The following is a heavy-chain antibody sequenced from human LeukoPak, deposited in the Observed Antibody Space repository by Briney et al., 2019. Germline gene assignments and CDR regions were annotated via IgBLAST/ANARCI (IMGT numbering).Heavy chain of an antibody. CDR2: IYHSGST. D-gene: IGHD5-12*01. V-gene: IGHV4-30-2*01. CDR3: ARSRGYSGYDAFDY. J-gene: IGHJ4*02. Sequence: SETLSLTCAVSGGSISSGGYSWSWIRQPPGKGLEWIGYIYHSGSTYYNPSLKSRVTISVDRPKNQFSLKLSSVTAADTAVYYCARSRGYSGYDAFDYWGQGTLVTVSS. CDR1: GGSISSGGYS.